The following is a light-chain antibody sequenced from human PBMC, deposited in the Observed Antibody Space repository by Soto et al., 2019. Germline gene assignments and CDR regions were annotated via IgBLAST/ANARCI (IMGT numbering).Light chain of an antibody. CDR1: RSDIGDWNF. Sequence: QSALTPPASVSGSPGQSVTISCTGPRSDIGDWNFISCYHHSPGKAPRLLIYEVNNRPSGVSKRFSGSKAGNTASLTISGLLDDDEADYFCASFRSGTILVFGSGTKVTVL. V-gene: IGLV2-14*01. J-gene: IGLJ1*01. CDR3: ASFRSGTILV. CDR2: EVN.